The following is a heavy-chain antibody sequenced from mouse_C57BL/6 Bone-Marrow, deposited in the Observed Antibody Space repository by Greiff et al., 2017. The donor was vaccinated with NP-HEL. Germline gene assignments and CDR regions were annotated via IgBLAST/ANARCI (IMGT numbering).Heavy chain of an antibody. CDR2: IRSKSNNYAT. CDR3: VRRHYYGSPHWYFDV. D-gene: IGHD1-1*01. J-gene: IGHJ1*03. Sequence: EVMLVESGGGLVQPKGSLRLSCAASGFSFNTYAMNWVRQAPGKGLEWVARIRSKSNNYATYYADSVKDRFTISRDDSESMLYLQMNNLKTEDTAMYYCVRRHYYGSPHWYFDVWGTGTTVTVSS. CDR1: GFSFNTYA. V-gene: IGHV10-1*01.